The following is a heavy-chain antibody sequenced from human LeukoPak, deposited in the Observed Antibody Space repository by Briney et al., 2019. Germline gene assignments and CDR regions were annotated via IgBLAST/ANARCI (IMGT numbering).Heavy chain of an antibody. Sequence: GGSLTLSCAASGFTFSSYSMNWVRQAPGKGLELVSSISSSSSYIYYADSVKGRFTISRDNAKNSLYLQMNSLRAADTAVYYCARAPSGSYSYWGQGTLVTVSS. CDR3: ARAPSGSYSY. J-gene: IGHJ4*02. V-gene: IGHV3-21*01. CDR2: ISSSSSYI. D-gene: IGHD1-26*01. CDR1: GFTFSSYS.